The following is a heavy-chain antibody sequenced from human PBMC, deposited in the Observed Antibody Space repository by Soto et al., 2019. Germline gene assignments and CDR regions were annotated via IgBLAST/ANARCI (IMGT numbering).Heavy chain of an antibody. CDR1: GYTFTSYG. V-gene: IGHV1-18*01. Sequence: GASVKVSCKASGYTFTSYGISWVRQAPGQGLEWMGWISAYNGNTNYAQKLQGRVTMTTDTSTSTAYMELRSLRSDDTAVYYRARGVTMVVAVYFDYWGQGTLVTVSS. D-gene: IGHD2-15*01. CDR2: ISAYNGNT. J-gene: IGHJ4*02. CDR3: ARGVTMVVAVYFDY.